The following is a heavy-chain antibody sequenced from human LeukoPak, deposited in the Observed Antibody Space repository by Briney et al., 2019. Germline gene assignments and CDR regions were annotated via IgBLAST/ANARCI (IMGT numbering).Heavy chain of an antibody. V-gene: IGHV3-30-3*01. CDR2: ISYDGSNK. Sequence: GGSLRLSCAASGFTFSSYAMHWVRQAPGKGLEWVAVISYDGSNKYYADSVKGRFTISRDNSKNTLYLQMNSLRAEDTAVYYCAREEGGYTTVTSLDYWGRGTLVTVSS. D-gene: IGHD4-17*01. CDR3: AREEGGYTTVTSLDY. CDR1: GFTFSSYA. J-gene: IGHJ4*02.